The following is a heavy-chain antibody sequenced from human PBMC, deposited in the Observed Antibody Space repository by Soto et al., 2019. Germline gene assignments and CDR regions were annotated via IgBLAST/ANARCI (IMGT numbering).Heavy chain of an antibody. CDR2: IYYSGST. J-gene: IGHJ3*02. V-gene: IGHV4-31*03. D-gene: IGHD4-17*01. CDR1: GGSISSGGYY. Sequence: SETLSLTCTVSGGSISSGGYYWSWIRQHPGKGLEWIGYIYYSGSTYYNPSLKSRVTISADTSKNQFSLKLSSVTAADTAVYYCSRCSTTGNDAFDIWGQGTMVPVSS. CDR3: SRCSTTGNDAFDI.